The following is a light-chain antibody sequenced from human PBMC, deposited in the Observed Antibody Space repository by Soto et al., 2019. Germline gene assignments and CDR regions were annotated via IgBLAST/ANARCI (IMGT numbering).Light chain of an antibody. V-gene: IGLV2-18*02. CDR3: SSFTSSATEV. J-gene: IGLJ2*01. Sequence: QSALTQPPSVSGSPGQSVTISCTGTSSDVGSYNRVSWYQQPPGTAPKLMIYEVTNRPSGVPDRFSGSKSGNTASLTISGFQAEDEADYYCSSFTSSATEVFGGGTKVTVL. CDR2: EVT. CDR1: SSDVGSYNR.